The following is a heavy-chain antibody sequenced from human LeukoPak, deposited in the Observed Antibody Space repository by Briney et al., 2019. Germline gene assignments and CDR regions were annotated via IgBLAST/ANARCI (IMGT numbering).Heavy chain of an antibody. CDR2: IYDSGST. CDR3: ARETRYDILTGYFIYYFDY. D-gene: IGHD3-9*01. J-gene: IGHJ4*02. CDR1: GGSISSGDYY. V-gene: IGHV4-30-4*01. Sequence: PSQTLSLTCTVSGGSISSGDYYWSWIRQPPGKGLEWIGYIYDSGSTYYNPSLKSRVTISVDTSKNQFSLKLSSVTAADTAVYYCARETRYDILTGYFIYYFDYWGQGTLVTVSS.